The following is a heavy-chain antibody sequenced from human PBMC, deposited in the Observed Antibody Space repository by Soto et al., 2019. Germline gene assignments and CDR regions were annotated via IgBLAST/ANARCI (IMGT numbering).Heavy chain of an antibody. V-gene: IGHV3-23*01. CDR2: ISGSGGTT. CDR1: GFTFSSYS. CDR3: AKAGYYYGSGSYYD. D-gene: IGHD3-10*01. Sequence: GGSLILSCAASGFTFSSYSMSWVRQAPGKGLEWVSGISGSGGTTYYADSVKGRFTISRDNSKNTLYLQMNSLRAEDTAVYYCAKAGYYYGSGSYYDWGQGTLVTVSS. J-gene: IGHJ4*02.